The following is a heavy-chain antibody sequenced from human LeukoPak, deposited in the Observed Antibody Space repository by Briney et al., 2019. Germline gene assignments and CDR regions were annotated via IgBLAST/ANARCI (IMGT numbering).Heavy chain of an antibody. J-gene: IGHJ3*01. CDR1: GYSFANYW. V-gene: IGHV5-51*01. CDR3: ARHVSSSRVAYDV. D-gene: IGHD2-2*01. Sequence: GESLKISCKGSGYSFANYWIGWVRQMPGKGLEWMGIMFPGDSDTRYSPSFQGQVTISVDKSISTAYLEWSSLKASDTAMYYCARHVSSSRVAYDVWGQGTMVTVSS. CDR2: MFPGDSDT.